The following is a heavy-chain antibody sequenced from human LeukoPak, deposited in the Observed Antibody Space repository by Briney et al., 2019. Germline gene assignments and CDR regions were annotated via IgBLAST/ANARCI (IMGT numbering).Heavy chain of an antibody. CDR3: AREPMSRATDY. CDR2: ISSSGSTI. J-gene: IGHJ4*02. CDR1: GFTFSSYE. Sequence: PPGGSLRLSCAASGFTFSSYEMNWVRQAPGKGLEWVSYISSSGSTIYYADSVKGRFTISRDNAKNSLYLQMNSLRAEDTAVHYCAREPMSRATDYWGQGTLVTVSS. D-gene: IGHD3-22*01. V-gene: IGHV3-48*03.